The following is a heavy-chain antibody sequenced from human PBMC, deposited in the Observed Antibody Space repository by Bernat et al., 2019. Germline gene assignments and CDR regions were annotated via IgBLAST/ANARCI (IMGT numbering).Heavy chain of an antibody. Sequence: QVQLVESGGGLVKPGGSLRLSCAASGFTFSDYYMSWIRQAPGKGLEWVSYISSSGSTIYYADSVKGRFTISRDNAKNSLYLQMNSLGAEDTAVYYCARDASVTYYYYYYMDVWGKGTTVTVSS. D-gene: IGHD4-11*01. J-gene: IGHJ6*03. CDR2: ISSSGSTI. CDR3: ARDASVTYYYYYYMDV. CDR1: GFTFSDYY. V-gene: IGHV3-11*01.